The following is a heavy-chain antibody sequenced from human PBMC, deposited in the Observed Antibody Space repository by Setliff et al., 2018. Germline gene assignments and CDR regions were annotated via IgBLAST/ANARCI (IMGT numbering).Heavy chain of an antibody. J-gene: IGHJ6*03. CDR1: GGTFSSYA. CDR2: IIPILGIA. D-gene: IGHD4-4*01. Sequence: SVKVSCKASGGTFSSYAISWVRQAPGQGLEWMGGIIPILGIANYAQKFQGRVTITADESTSTAYMELSSLKSEDTAVYYCANEHGTTVTVENYHYYMDVWGKGTTVTVSS. CDR3: ANEHGTTVTVENYHYYMDV. V-gene: IGHV1-69*10.